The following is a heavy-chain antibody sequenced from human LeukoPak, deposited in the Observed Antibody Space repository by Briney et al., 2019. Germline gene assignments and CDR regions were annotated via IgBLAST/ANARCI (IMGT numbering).Heavy chain of an antibody. V-gene: IGHV4-59*08. CDR1: GGSMSPYH. D-gene: IGHD6-19*01. J-gene: IGHJ4*02. CDR2: IYYSGST. CDR3: ARAVSGRFDY. Sequence: SETLSLTCTVSGGSMSPYHWGWIRQPPGKGLEWTGYIYYSGSTNYNPSLKSRVTISVDTSKNRFSLKLSSVTAGDTAIYYCARAVSGRFDYWGQGTLVTVSS.